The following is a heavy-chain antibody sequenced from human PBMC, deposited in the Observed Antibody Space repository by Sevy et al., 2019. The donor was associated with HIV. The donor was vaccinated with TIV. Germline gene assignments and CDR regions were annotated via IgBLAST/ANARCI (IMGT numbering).Heavy chain of an antibody. CDR1: GYTFISYA. V-gene: IGHV1-18*01. J-gene: IGHJ3*02. CDR3: ARDRGDYYDNSGYYGAFDI. CDR2: ISAYNDNT. D-gene: IGHD3-22*01. Sequence: ASVKVSCKASGYTFISYAISWVRQAPGQGLEWMGWISAYNDNTNYAQKLQGRVTMTTDTSTSTAYMELRSLRSDDTAVYYRARDRGDYYDNSGYYGAFDIWGQGTMVTVSS.